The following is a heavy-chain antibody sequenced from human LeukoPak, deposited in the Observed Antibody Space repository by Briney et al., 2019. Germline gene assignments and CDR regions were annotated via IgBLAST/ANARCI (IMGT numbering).Heavy chain of an antibody. J-gene: IGHJ4*02. V-gene: IGHV3-53*01. Sequence: GGSLRLSCAASGFTVSSNYMSWVRQAPGKGLEWVSVIYSGGSTYYADSVKGRFTISRDNSKNTLYLQMNSLRAEDTAVYYCAREGSGSYYGGLFDYWGQGTLVTVSS. CDR3: AREGSGSYYGGLFDY. CDR1: GFTVSSNY. D-gene: IGHD1-26*01. CDR2: IYSGGST.